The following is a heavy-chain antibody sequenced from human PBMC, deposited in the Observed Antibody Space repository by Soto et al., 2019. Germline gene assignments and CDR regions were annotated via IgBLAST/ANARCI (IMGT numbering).Heavy chain of an antibody. Sequence: ESVGGVVQPGESLRLPCAASGFTFSAYDMHWVRQTTGKGLEWVSAIGAADDPYYLGSVKGRFTISRENAKNSLYLQMNSLRAEDTAVYYCARAYSGRLPRRADYYFAMDVWGQGTTVTVSS. J-gene: IGHJ6*02. D-gene: IGHD2-15*01. CDR1: GFTFSAYD. CDR3: ARAYSGRLPRRADYYFAMDV. CDR2: IGAADDP. V-gene: IGHV3-13*05.